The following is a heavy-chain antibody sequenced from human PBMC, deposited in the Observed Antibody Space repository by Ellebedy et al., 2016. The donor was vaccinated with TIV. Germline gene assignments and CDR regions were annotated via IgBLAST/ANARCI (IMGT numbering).Heavy chain of an antibody. CDR3: AKEGSGSYDYFDY. J-gene: IGHJ4*02. CDR2: IDPSDSYT. Sequence: PGGSLRLSCQGSGYSFTSYWISWVRQMHGKGLEWVGRIDPSDSYTNYSPSFPGHVTISADKSISTAYLQWSSLKASDTAMYYCAKEGSGSYDYFDYWGQGTLVTVSS. V-gene: IGHV5-10-1*01. D-gene: IGHD1-26*01. CDR1: GYSFTSYW.